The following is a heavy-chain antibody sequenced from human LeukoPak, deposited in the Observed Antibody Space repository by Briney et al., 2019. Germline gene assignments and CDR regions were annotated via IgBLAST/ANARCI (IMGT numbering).Heavy chain of an antibody. D-gene: IGHD6-6*01. CDR3: ARYSSSSEHDYYYYYMDV. J-gene: IGHJ6*03. CDR2: ISGSRCTI. Sequence: GGSRRLSCAASGFIFSSHSMDWVRQAPGKGLEWVSYISGSRCTIYYADSVKGRFTISRDNAKNSLYLQINSLRAGDTAGYYCARYSSSSEHDYYYYYMDVWGKGTTVTVSS. V-gene: IGHV3-48*01. CDR1: GFIFSSHS.